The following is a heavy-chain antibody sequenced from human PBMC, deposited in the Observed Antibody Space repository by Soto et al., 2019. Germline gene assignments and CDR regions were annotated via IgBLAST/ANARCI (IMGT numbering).Heavy chain of an antibody. V-gene: IGHV3-23*01. Sequence: GGSLRLSCAASGFTFSSYAMSWVRQAPGKGLEWVSAISGSGGSTYYADSVKGRFTISRDNSKKTLYLQMNSLRAEDTAVYYCAKDGLLQKSPLYYYYYMDVWGKGTTVTVSS. D-gene: IGHD4-4*01. CDR3: AKDGLLQKSPLYYYYYMDV. J-gene: IGHJ6*03. CDR1: GFTFSSYA. CDR2: ISGSGGST.